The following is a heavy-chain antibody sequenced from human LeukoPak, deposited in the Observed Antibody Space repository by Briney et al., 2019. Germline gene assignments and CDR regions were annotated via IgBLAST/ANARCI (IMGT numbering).Heavy chain of an antibody. CDR2: INHSGGT. Sequence: SETLSLTCTVSGGSISPYYWSWIRQPPGKGLEWIGEINHSGGTNYNPSLKSRVTISVDTSKNQFSLKLSSVTAADTAVYYCARGRYYGSGSRSRYGMDVWGQGTTVTVSS. D-gene: IGHD3-10*01. V-gene: IGHV4-34*01. J-gene: IGHJ6*02. CDR1: GGSISPYY. CDR3: ARGRYYGSGSRSRYGMDV.